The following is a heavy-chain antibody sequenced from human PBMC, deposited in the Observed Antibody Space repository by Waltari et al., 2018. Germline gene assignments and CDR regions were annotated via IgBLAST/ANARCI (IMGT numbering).Heavy chain of an antibody. J-gene: IGHJ4*02. D-gene: IGHD5-12*01. CDR1: GFTVGSNS. Sequence: EVQLVESGGGLIQPGGSLRLSCAASGFTVGSNSMSWVRPAPGKGLEWVSVIYSGGYTYYADSVKGRFTISRDNSKNTLYLQMNSLRAEDTAVYYCARGSGYSGYDYSFDYWGQGTLVTVSS. CDR2: IYSGGYT. V-gene: IGHV3-53*01. CDR3: ARGSGYSGYDYSFDY.